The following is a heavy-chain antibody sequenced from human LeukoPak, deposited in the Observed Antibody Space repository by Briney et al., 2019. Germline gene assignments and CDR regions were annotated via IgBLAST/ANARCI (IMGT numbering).Heavy chain of an antibody. V-gene: IGHV1-69*13. CDR1: GGTFSSYA. Sequence: SVKVSCKASGGTFSSYAISWVRQAPGQGLEWMGGIIPIFGTANYAQKFQGRVTITADESMSTAYMELSSLRSEDTAVYYCTRDPPFGGSGYVDYWGQGTLVTVSS. CDR3: TRDPPFGGSGYVDY. J-gene: IGHJ4*02. CDR2: IIPIFGTA. D-gene: IGHD2-15*01.